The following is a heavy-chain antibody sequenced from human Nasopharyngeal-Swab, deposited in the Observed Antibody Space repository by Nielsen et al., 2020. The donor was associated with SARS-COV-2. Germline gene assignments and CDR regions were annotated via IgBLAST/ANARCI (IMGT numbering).Heavy chain of an antibody. CDR1: GYTFTSYD. CDR3: ARWSSPDDAFDI. V-gene: IGHV1-8*01. J-gene: IGHJ3*02. D-gene: IGHD6-13*01. CDR2: MNPNSGNT. Sequence: ASVKVSCKASGYTFTSYDINWVRQATGQGLEWMGWMNPNSGNTGCAQKFQGRVTMTRNTSISTAYMELSSLRSEDTAVYYCARWSSPDDAFDIWGQGTMVTVSS.